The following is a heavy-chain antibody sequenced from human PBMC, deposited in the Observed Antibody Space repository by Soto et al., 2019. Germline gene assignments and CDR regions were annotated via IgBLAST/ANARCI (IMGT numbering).Heavy chain of an antibody. CDR1: GDTFTDYY. J-gene: IGHJ4*02. V-gene: IGHV1-46*01. D-gene: IGHD2-21*02. CDR2: VNPSGGHT. Sequence: QVQLVQSGAEVKKPGASVKVSCKASGDTFTDYYIHWVRQAPGQGLEWMGTVNPSGGHTTYAEHFLGRMTMTRDTSTSTLYMELTSLTSEDTAVYYCARGGHVVVVTAALDYWGQGTLVTVSS. CDR3: ARGGHVVVVTAALDY.